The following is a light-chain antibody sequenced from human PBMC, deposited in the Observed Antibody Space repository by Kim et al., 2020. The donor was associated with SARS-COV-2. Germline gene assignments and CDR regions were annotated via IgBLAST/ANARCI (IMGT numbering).Light chain of an antibody. CDR3: QSYDPSLSNPYV. CDR2: GNT. J-gene: IGLJ1*01. Sequence: IPIAGTGRSPNVGAGYDVHWYQQLPGEAPKLLISGNTHRPSGIPDRFSASKSGSSASLAIDGLQVEDEADYFCQSYDPSLSNPYVFGTGTKVTVL. CDR1: SPNVGAGYD. V-gene: IGLV1-40*01.